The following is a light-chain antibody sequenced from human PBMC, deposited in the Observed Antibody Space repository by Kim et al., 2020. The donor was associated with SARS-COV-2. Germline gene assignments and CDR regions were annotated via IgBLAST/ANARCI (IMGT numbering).Light chain of an antibody. Sequence: SSELTQDPAVSVALGQTVRITCQGDSLRNYYASWYQQKPRQAPVVVIYGRNDRPSGILDRFSGSNSGNTASLTITGAQAEDEADYYCNSRDSSGNHLVFGGGTQLTVL. J-gene: IGLJ3*02. CDR3: NSRDSSGNHLV. V-gene: IGLV3-19*01. CDR1: SLRNYY. CDR2: GRN.